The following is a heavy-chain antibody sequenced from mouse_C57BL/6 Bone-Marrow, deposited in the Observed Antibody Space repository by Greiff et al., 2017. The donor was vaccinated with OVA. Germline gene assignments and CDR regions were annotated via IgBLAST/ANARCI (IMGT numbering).Heavy chain of an antibody. V-gene: IGHV7-1*01. CDR2: SRNKANDYTT. J-gene: IGHJ1*03. Sequence: EVNVVESGGGLVQSGRSLRLSCATSGFTFSDFYMEWVRQAPGKGLEWIAASRNKANDYTTEYSASVKGRFIVSRDTSQSILYLQMNALRAEDTAIYYCARDAEYYGSSWYFDVWGTGTTVTVSS. CDR3: ARDAEYYGSSWYFDV. CDR1: GFTFSDFY. D-gene: IGHD1-1*01.